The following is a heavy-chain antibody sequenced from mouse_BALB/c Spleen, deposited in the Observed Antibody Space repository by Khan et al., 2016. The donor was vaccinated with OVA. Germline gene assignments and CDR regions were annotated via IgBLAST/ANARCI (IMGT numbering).Heavy chain of an antibody. V-gene: IGHV3-2*02. CDR1: GYSITSDNA. D-gene: IGHD3-2*02. J-gene: IGHJ2*01. Sequence: EVELVESGPGLVKPSQSLSLTCTVTGYSITSDNAWNWIRQFQENKLEWMGYISYSGNTKYNASLKSRISITRDTSKNQFFLQLNFVTIEDTSTYYCASIQGGDFDYWGQGTTLTVSS. CDR2: ISYSGNT. CDR3: ASIQGGDFDY.